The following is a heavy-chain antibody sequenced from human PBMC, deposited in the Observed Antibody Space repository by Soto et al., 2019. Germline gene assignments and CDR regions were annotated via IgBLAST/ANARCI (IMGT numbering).Heavy chain of an antibody. CDR2: IYYSGNT. CDR3: ARDQGWDIVLMGPGAFDI. D-gene: IGHD2-8*01. V-gene: IGHV4-39*07. CDR1: GGSIISSSDY. Sequence: PSETLSLTCTVSGGSIISSSDYWGWIRQPPGKGLEWIGSIYYSGNTVYNPSLKSRVTISVDTSKNQFSLKLSSVTAADTAVYYCARDQGWDIVLMGPGAFDIWGQGTMVTVSS. J-gene: IGHJ3*02.